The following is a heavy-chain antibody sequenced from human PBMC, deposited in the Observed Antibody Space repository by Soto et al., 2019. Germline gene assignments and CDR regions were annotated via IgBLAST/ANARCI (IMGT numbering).Heavy chain of an antibody. CDR2: ISTSGNV. V-gene: IGHV4-4*07. Sequence: SETLSLTCTVSGGSLTKYYWSWIRQPDGKGLEWIGRISTSGNVVSKASLRSRLTMSVDTSKNQLSLRLTSVTAADTAVYYCARDNNDFWSLYPLAFDYWGQGALVTVYS. D-gene: IGHD3-3*01. CDR1: GGSLTKYY. J-gene: IGHJ4*02. CDR3: ARDNNDFWSLYPLAFDY.